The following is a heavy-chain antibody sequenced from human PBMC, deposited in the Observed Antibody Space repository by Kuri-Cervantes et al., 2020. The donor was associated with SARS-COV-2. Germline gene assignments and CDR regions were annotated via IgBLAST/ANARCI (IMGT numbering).Heavy chain of an antibody. CDR2: IKQDGSEK. D-gene: IGHD3-3*01. CDR1: GFTFSSYW. J-gene: IGHJ3*02. V-gene: IGHV3-7*01. Sequence: GESLKFSCAASGFTFSSYWMSWVRQAPGKGLEWVANIKQDGSEKYYVDSVKGRFTISRDNAKNSLYLQMNSLRAEDTAVYYCARHGENDSWSGYDAFDIWGQGTMVTVSS. CDR3: ARHGENDSWSGYDAFDI.